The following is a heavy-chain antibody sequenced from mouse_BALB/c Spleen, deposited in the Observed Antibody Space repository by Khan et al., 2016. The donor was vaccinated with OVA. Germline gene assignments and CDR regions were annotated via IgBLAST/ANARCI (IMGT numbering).Heavy chain of an antibody. CDR1: GYTFTEYG. J-gene: IGHJ1*01. CDR3: ASGGYWYFDV. V-gene: IGHV9-3-1*01. D-gene: IGHD1-1*02. Sequence: QIQLVQSGPELKKPGETVKISCKASGYTFTEYGMNWVKQAPGEGLKWMGWINTYTGEPTYVDDFKGRFAFSLETSASTAYLQINNLKNEDTATYFCASGGYWYFDVWGAGTTVTGSS. CDR2: INTYTGEP.